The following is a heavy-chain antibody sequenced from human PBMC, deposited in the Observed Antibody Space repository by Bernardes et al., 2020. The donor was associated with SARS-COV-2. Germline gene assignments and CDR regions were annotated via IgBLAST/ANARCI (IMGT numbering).Heavy chain of an antibody. CDR2: INHSGST. D-gene: IGHD5-18*01. Sequence: SEPLSLTCAVYGGSFSGYYWSWIRQPPGKGLEWIGEINHSGSTNYNPSLKSRVTISVDTSKNQFSLKLSSVTAADTAVYYCARGVGYSYGARWFDPWGQGTLVTVSS. CDR3: ARGVGYSYGARWFDP. J-gene: IGHJ5*02. V-gene: IGHV4-34*01. CDR1: GGSFSGYY.